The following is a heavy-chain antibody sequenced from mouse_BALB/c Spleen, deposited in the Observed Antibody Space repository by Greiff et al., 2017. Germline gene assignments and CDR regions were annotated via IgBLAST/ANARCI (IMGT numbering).Heavy chain of an antibody. CDR3: ARGGGYDYDVGDYAMDY. V-gene: IGHV3-1*02. Sequence: EVKLMESGPDLVKPSQSLSLTCTVTGYSITSGYSWHWIRQFPGNKLEWMGYIHYSGSTNYNPSLKSRISITRDTSKNQFFLQLNSVTTEDTATYYCARGGGYDYDVGDYAMDYWGQGTSVTVSS. D-gene: IGHD2-4*01. CDR1: GYSITSGYS. J-gene: IGHJ4*01. CDR2: IHYSGST.